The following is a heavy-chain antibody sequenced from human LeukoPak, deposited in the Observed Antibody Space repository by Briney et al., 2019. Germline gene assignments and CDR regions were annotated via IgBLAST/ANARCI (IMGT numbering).Heavy chain of an antibody. CDR3: ARSSVVVAANGAFDI. CDR1: CGSISSYY. V-gene: IGHV4-4*07. Sequence: PSETLSLTCTASCGSISSYYWSWIRQPAGKGLEWIGRIYTSGSTNYNPSLKSRVTMSVDTSKNQFSLKLSSVTAADTAVYYCARSSVVVAANGAFDIWGQGTMVTVSS. CDR2: IYTSGST. D-gene: IGHD2-15*01. J-gene: IGHJ3*02.